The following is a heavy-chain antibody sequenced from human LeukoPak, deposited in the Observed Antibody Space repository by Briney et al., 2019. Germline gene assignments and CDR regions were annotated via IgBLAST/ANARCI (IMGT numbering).Heavy chain of an antibody. J-gene: IGHJ4*03. Sequence: GGSLRLSCVASGFTFSRSWMDWVRQAPGKGLEWVANIKEDGSQTYYVDSAKGRFTISRDNAKNSLYLQMDSLRVEDTAIYYCANSLDYWGRGTLVSVSS. CDR1: GFTFSRSW. V-gene: IGHV3-7*01. CDR2: IKEDGSQT. D-gene: IGHD2-21*01. CDR3: ANSLDY.